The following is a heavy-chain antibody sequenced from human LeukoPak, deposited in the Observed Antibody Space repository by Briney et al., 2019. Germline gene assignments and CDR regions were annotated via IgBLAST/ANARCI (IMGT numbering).Heavy chain of an antibody. Sequence: GASVKVSCKASGYTFTSYDINWVRQATGQGLEWMGWISAYNGNTNYAQKLQGRVTMTTDTSTSTAYMELRSLRSDDTAVYYCARVNRGWFDPWGQGTLVTVSS. CDR1: GYTFTSYD. CDR3: ARVNRGWFDP. V-gene: IGHV1-18*01. J-gene: IGHJ5*02. CDR2: ISAYNGNT.